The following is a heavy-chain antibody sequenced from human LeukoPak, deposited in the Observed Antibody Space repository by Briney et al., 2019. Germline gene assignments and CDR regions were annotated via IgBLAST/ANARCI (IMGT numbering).Heavy chain of an antibody. CDR3: AREFGADMVRGVIYP. V-gene: IGHV3-21*05. CDR1: GFTFSSYE. CDR2: IGSSSSVI. J-gene: IGHJ5*02. D-gene: IGHD3-10*01. Sequence: GGCLRLSCAASGFTFSSYEMNWVRPAPGKGLEWVSYIGSSSSVIYYADSVKGRFTISRDNAKNSLYLQMNSLRAEDTAVYYCAREFGADMVRGVIYPWGQGTLVTVSS.